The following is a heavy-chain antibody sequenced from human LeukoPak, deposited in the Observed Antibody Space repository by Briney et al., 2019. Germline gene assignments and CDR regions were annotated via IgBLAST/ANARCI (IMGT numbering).Heavy chain of an antibody. CDR2: IIPIFGTA. J-gene: IGHJ4*02. D-gene: IGHD3-22*01. V-gene: IGHV1-69*13. Sequence: SVKVSFKASGGTFSSYAISWVRQAPGQGLEWMGGIIPIFGTANYAQKFQGRVTITADESTSTAYMELRSLRSDDTAVYYCARDERYYYDSSGPGAVDYWGQGTLVTVSS. CDR1: GGTFSSYA. CDR3: ARDERYYYDSSGPGAVDY.